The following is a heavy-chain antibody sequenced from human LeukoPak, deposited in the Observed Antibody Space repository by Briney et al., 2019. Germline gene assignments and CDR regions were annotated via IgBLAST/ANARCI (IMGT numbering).Heavy chain of an antibody. V-gene: IGHV3-23*01. CDR3: ATTYYDILTGYYNGPSDY. CDR1: GFTFSSYA. D-gene: IGHD3-9*01. J-gene: IGHJ4*02. Sequence: GGSLRLSCAASGFTFSSYAMSWVRQAPGKGLEWVSAISGSGGSTYYADSVKGRFTISRDNSKNTLYLQMNSLRAEDTAVYYCATTYYDILTGYYNGPSDYWGQGTLVTVSS. CDR2: ISGSGGST.